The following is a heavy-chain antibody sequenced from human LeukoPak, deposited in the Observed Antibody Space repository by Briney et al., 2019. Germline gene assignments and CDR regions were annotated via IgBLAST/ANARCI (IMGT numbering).Heavy chain of an antibody. CDR1: GGSISSHY. J-gene: IGHJ4*02. CDR2: IYGSGST. V-gene: IGHV4-4*07. Sequence: SETLSLTCTVSGGSISSHYWSWIRQPAGKGLEWIGRIYGSGSTNYNPSPRSRVTISVDTSKNQFSLKLSSVTAADTAVYYCAMLVYGSGSALDYWGQGTLVTVSS. CDR3: AMLVYGSGSALDY. D-gene: IGHD3-10*01.